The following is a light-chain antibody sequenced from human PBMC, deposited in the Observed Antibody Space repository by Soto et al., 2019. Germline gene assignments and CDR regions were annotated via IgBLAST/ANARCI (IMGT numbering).Light chain of an antibody. J-gene: IGKJ5*01. CDR2: GAS. CDR1: QSIRTN. CDR3: QQYGSSIT. Sequence: EIVLTQSPATLSVSPGERATLSCRASQSIRTNLAWYQQTPGQPPRLLIYGASSRATGIPDRFSGSGSGTDFTLTINRLEPEDFAVYYCQQYGSSITFGQGTRLEIK. V-gene: IGKV3-20*01.